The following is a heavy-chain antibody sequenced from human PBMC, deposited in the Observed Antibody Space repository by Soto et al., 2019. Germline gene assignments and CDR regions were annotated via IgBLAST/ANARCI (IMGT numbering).Heavy chain of an antibody. CDR1: GYTFTSYG. D-gene: IGHD6-6*01. Sequence: ASVKVSCKASGYTFTSYGISWVRQAPGQGLEWMGWISAYNGNTNYAQKLQGRVTMTTDTSTSTAYMELRSLRSDDTAVYYCARDPDYMYSSSPNDYWGQGTLVTVSS. J-gene: IGHJ4*02. CDR2: ISAYNGNT. CDR3: ARDPDYMYSSSPNDY. V-gene: IGHV1-18*01.